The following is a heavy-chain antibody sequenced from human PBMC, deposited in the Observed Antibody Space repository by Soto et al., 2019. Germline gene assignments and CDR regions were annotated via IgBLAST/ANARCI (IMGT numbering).Heavy chain of an antibody. CDR1: GFTLSRHW. J-gene: IGHJ4*02. V-gene: IGHV3-74*01. CDR2: INSDGTST. CDR3: ASGGDSGY. Sequence: EVPLVETGGGLVQPGGSLRLSCAASGFTLSRHWMNWVRQAPGKGLVWVSRINSDGTSTTYADSVQGRFTISRDSAKNTLYLQMNSLRAEDTAVYYCASGGDSGYWGQGTLVTVSS. D-gene: IGHD2-21*02.